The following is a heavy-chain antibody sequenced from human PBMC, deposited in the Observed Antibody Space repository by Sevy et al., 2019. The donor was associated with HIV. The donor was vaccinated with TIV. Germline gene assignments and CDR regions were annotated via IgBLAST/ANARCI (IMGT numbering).Heavy chain of an antibody. V-gene: IGHV3-30*18. Sequence: GGSLRLSCAASGFTFSTYDMHWVRQAPGKGLEWVAIISYDGSYREYADSVRGRFSMSRDNSKNTRYLQMSGLSIEDTAVYHCAKNRPPGGSYVSRHAMDVWGRGTTVTVSS. CDR1: GFTFSTYD. D-gene: IGHD3-16*01. CDR3: AKNRPPGGSYVSRHAMDV. J-gene: IGHJ6*02. CDR2: ISYDGSYR.